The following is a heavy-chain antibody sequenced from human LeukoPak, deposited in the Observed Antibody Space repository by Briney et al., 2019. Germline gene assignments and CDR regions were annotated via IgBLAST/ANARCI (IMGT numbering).Heavy chain of an antibody. V-gene: IGHV3-48*01. Sequence: PGGSLRLSCAASGFTFSSYGMDWVRQAPGKGLEWVSYISSKSSTIYYADSVKGRFTISRDNSKNTLYLQMNSLRAEDTAVYYCAKAVYLSLPYYFDYWGQGTLVTVSS. CDR1: GFTFSSYG. J-gene: IGHJ4*02. CDR2: ISSKSSTI. CDR3: AKAVYLSLPYYFDY.